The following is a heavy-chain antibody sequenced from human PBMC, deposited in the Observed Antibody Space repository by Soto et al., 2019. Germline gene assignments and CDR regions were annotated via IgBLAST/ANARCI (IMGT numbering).Heavy chain of an antibody. D-gene: IGHD2-15*01. Sequence: GESLKISCKGSGYSFTNYWIALVRQVPGEGLEWMGIIYPGDSGTRYSPSFQGQVTISADKSITTAYLQWSSLKASDTAMYYCARPGGSCSGGTCYHYYFDFWGQGTLVTVSS. J-gene: IGHJ4*02. CDR3: ARPGGSCSGGTCYHYYFDF. CDR2: IYPGDSGT. CDR1: GYSFTNYW. V-gene: IGHV5-51*01.